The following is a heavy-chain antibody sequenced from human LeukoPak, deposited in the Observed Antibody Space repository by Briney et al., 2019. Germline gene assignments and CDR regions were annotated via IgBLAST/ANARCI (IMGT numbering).Heavy chain of an antibody. CDR3: AREADVPDYYGMDV. V-gene: IGHV3-30-3*01. CDR1: GFTFSSYA. D-gene: IGHD3-16*01. CDR2: ISYDGSNK. J-gene: IGHJ6*02. Sequence: GRSLRLSCAASGFTFSSYAMHWVRQAPGKGLEWVAVISYDGSNKYYADSVKGRFTISRDNSKNTLYLQMNSLRAEDTAVYYCAREADVPDYYGMDVWGQGTTVTVSS.